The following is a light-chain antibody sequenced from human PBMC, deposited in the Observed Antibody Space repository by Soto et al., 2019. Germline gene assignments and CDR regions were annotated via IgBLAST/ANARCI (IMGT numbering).Light chain of an antibody. CDR1: QSVSSN. J-gene: IGKJ1*01. CDR3: QQYNNWPPWT. CDR2: GAS. V-gene: IGKV3-15*01. Sequence: EIVMTQSPATLSVSPGERATLSCRASQSVSSNLAWYQQKPGQAPRLLIYGASTRATGIPARFSGSGSGTEFTLTIKSLQSEDFAVYYCQQYNNWPPWTFGQGTKGDIK.